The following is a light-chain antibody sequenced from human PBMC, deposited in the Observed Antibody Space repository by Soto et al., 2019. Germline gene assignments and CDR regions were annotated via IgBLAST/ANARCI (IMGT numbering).Light chain of an antibody. CDR2: AAS. V-gene: IGKV1-9*01. Sequence: DIQLTQSPSFLSASVGDRVTITCRASQGISRYLAWLQQKPGKAPKLLISAASTLQSGVPSRFSGSGSGTEFTLTISSLQPEDFATYYCQQVNSHPRSFGQGTKVDIK. CDR1: QGISRY. J-gene: IGKJ1*01. CDR3: QQVNSHPRS.